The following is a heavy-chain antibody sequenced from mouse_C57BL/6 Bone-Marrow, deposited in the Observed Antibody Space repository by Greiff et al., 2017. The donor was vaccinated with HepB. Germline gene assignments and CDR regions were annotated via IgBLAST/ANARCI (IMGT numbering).Heavy chain of an antibody. Sequence: EVKLMESGGGLVQPGGSMKLSCVASGFTFSNYWMNWVRQSPEKGLEWVAQIRLKSDNYATHYAESVKGRFTISRDDSKSSVYLQMNNLRAEDTGIYYCTLREFTTVVATDWYFDVWGTGTTVTVSS. CDR1: GFTFSNYW. CDR2: IRLKSDNYAT. D-gene: IGHD1-1*01. CDR3: TLREFTTVVATDWYFDV. V-gene: IGHV6-3*01. J-gene: IGHJ1*03.